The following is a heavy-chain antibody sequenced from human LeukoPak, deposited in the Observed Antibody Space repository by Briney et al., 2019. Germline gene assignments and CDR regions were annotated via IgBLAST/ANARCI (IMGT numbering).Heavy chain of an antibody. J-gene: IGHJ6*03. Sequence: GGSLRLSCAASGFTFSTYWMTWVRQAPGKGLEWVANIKQDGSEKYYVDSVRGRFTISRDNAKNSLYLQMNSLRAEDTAVYYCAKDGGGYYPSYYYYMDVWGKGTTVTISS. CDR2: IKQDGSEK. CDR1: GFTFSTYW. V-gene: IGHV3-7*01. D-gene: IGHD3-22*01. CDR3: AKDGGGYYPSYYYYMDV.